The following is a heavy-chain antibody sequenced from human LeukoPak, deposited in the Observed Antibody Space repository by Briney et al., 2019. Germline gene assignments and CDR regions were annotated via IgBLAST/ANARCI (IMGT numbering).Heavy chain of an antibody. V-gene: IGHV4-39*01. CDR2: IYYSGST. CDR3: ARSSPLAGKGDY. CDR1: GVSISGSYYY. D-gene: IGHD6-19*01. J-gene: IGHJ4*02. Sequence: PSETLSLTCAVSGVSISGSYYYWGWIRQPPGKGLEWIGNIYYSGSTYYNPSLKSRVTISVDTSKNQFSLKLSSVTAADTAVYYCARSSPLAGKGDYWGQGTLVTVSS.